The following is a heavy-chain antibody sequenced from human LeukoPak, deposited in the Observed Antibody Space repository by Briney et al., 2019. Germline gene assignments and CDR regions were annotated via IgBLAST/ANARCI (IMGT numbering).Heavy chain of an antibody. V-gene: IGHV4-4*07. CDR1: GGSINNYY. J-gene: IGHJ4*02. CDR2: IYSSGST. D-gene: IGHD3-22*01. CDR3: ARTPIYYFDNSGYYN. Sequence: SETLYLTCTVSGGSINNYYWSWIRQPAGKGLEWIGLIYSSGSTSYNPSLKSRVTMSVDTSKKQFSLRLSSVTAADTAVYYRARTPIYYFDNSGYYNWGQGTLVTVSS.